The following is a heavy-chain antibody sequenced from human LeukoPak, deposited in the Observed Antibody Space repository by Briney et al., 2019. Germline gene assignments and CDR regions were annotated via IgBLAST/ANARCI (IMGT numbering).Heavy chain of an antibody. V-gene: IGHV4-4*07. D-gene: IGHD6-19*01. CDR3: ARDTTVASGMQF. Sequence: SETLSLTCTVSGGSISTYSWTWVRQSPGKGLEWIGSVVTTTTNYSPALRSRVAISVHTSKNQFSLRLESVTTADTAVYYCARDTTVASGMQFWGEGALVTVSS. CDR1: GGSISTYS. J-gene: IGHJ4*02. CDR2: VVTTTT.